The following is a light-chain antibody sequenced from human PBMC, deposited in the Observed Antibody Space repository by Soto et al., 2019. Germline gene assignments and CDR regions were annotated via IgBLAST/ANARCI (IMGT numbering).Light chain of an antibody. Sequence: QSALTQPASVSGSPGQSITISCTGTSSDVGGYNYVSWYQQHPGKAPKLMINDVSNRPSGVSNRFSGSKSGNTASLTISGLQAEDEAEYYCSSYTSSTTVVFGGGTKVTV. J-gene: IGLJ2*01. CDR1: SSDVGGYNY. V-gene: IGLV2-14*01. CDR2: DVS. CDR3: SSYTSSTTVV.